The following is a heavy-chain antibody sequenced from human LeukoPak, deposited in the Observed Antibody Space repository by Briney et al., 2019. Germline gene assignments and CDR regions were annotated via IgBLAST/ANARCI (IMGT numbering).Heavy chain of an antibody. J-gene: IGHJ4*02. D-gene: IGHD3-22*01. Sequence: SETLSLTCTVPGGSISSYYWSWIRQPAGKGLEWIGRIYTSGSTNYNPSLKSRVTMSVDTSKNQFSLKLSSVTAADTAVYYCARDYDYYDSSGYLGYWGQGTLVTVSS. CDR2: IYTSGST. CDR1: GGSISSYY. V-gene: IGHV4-4*07. CDR3: ARDYDYYDSSGYLGY.